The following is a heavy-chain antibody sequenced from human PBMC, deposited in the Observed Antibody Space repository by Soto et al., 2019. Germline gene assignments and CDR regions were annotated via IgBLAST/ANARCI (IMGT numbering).Heavy chain of an antibody. V-gene: IGHV4-4*02. D-gene: IGHD4-17*01. CDR1: GGSIRSSNW. J-gene: IGHJ6*02. Sequence: SETLSLTCAVSGGSIRSSNWWSWVRQPPGKGLEWIGEIYHSGSTNYNPSLKSRVTISVDKSKNQFSLKLSSVTAADTAVYYCARAPTTPYYYGMDVWGQGTTVTVSS. CDR3: ARAPTTPYYYGMDV. CDR2: IYHSGST.